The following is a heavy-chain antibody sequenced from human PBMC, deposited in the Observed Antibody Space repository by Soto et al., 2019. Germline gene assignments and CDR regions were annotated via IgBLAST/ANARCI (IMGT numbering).Heavy chain of an antibody. Sequence: ASVKVSCKASGYTFTSYAMHWVRQAPGQRLEWMGWINAGNGNTKYSQKFQGRVTITRDTSASTAYMELSSLRSEDTAVYYCARFSSSYYYYYDMDVWGQGTTVTVSS. CDR3: ARFSSSYYYYYDMDV. CDR1: GYTFTSYA. V-gene: IGHV1-3*01. D-gene: IGHD6-6*01. CDR2: INAGNGNT. J-gene: IGHJ6*02.